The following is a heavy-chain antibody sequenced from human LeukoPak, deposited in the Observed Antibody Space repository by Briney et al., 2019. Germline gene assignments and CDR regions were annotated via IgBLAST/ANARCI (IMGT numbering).Heavy chain of an antibody. CDR1: GGSISSSNW. D-gene: IGHD5-18*01. Sequence: RPSETLSLTCAVSGGSISSSNWWSWVRQPPGEGLEWIGEIYHSGSTNYNPSLKSRVTISVDKSKNQFSLKLSSVTAADTAVYYCARLDTAIARHFDYWGQGTLVTVSS. CDR3: ARLDTAIARHFDY. CDR2: IYHSGST. J-gene: IGHJ4*02. V-gene: IGHV4-4*02.